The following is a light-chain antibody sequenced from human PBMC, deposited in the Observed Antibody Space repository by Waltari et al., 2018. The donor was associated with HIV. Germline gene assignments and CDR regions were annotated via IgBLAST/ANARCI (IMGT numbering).Light chain of an antibody. CDR3: QQYDNWPPIT. Sequence: EIVMTQSPATLSVSPGERATLSCRASQSVRSNLAWYQQRPGQAPGLLISGASTRATGVPARFSGSGSGTDFTLTISSLQSEDFAVYYCQQYDNWPPITFGQRTRLEIK. J-gene: IGKJ5*01. CDR2: GAS. V-gene: IGKV3-15*01. CDR1: QSVRSN.